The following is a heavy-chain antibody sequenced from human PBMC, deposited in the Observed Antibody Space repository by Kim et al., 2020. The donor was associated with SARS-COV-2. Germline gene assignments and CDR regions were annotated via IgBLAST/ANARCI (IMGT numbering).Heavy chain of an antibody. CDR1: GYSFTSYW. V-gene: IGHV5-51*01. J-gene: IGHJ5*02. CDR2: IYPGDSDT. Sequence: GESLKISCKGSGYSFTSYWIGWVRQMPGKGLEWMGIIYPGDSDTRYSPSFQGQVTISADKSISTAYLQWSSLKASDTAMYYCATPVNGARKGYYYDSSGYYGSWGQGTLVTVSS. D-gene: IGHD3-22*01. CDR3: ATPVNGARKGYYYDSSGYYGS.